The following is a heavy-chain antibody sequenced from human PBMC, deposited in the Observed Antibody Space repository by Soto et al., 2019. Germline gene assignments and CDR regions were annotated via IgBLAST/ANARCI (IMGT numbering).Heavy chain of an antibody. D-gene: IGHD5-18*01. CDR3: ARAGRDTAMDHDAFDI. CDR2: IIPIFGTA. Sequence: QVQLVQSGAEVKKPGSSVKVSCKASGGTFSSYAISWVRQAPGQGLEWMGGIIPIFGTANYAQKFQGRVTITADESTSTASMELSSLRSEDTAVYYCARAGRDTAMDHDAFDIWGQGTMVTVSS. J-gene: IGHJ3*02. CDR1: GGTFSSYA. V-gene: IGHV1-69*01.